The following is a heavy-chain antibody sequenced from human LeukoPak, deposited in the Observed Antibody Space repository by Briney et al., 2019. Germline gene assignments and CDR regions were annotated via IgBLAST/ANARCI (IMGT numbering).Heavy chain of an antibody. Sequence: SETLSLTCAVYGGSFSGYYWSWIRQPAGKGLEWIGRIYTSGSTNYNPSLKSRVTMSVDTSKNQFSLKLSSVTAADTAVYYCARDGVYGMDVWGQGTTVTVSS. CDR3: ARDGVYGMDV. CDR2: IYTSGST. V-gene: IGHV4-4*07. CDR1: GGSFSGYY. J-gene: IGHJ6*02. D-gene: IGHD3-16*01.